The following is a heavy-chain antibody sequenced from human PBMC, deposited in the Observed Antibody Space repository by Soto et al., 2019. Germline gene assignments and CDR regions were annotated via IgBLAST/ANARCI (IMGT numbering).Heavy chain of an antibody. CDR3: ARIGVSSGHESPDFGS. CDR1: GYTFNFYG. CDR2: ISGFNGNT. V-gene: IGHV1-18*01. D-gene: IGHD3-3*01. J-gene: IGHJ5*01. Sequence: ASVKVSCKASGYTFNFYGITWVRQAPGQGLEWMGWISGFNGNTNYAADLQGRVTMTTDTSTSTAYMELRGLRSDDTAVYYCARIGVSSGHESPDFGSWGHRTLVTASS.